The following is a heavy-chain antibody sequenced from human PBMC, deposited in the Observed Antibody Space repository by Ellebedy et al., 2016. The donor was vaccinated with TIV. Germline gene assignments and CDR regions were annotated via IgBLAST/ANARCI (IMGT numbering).Heavy chain of an antibody. CDR1: GGSFSGYY. V-gene: IGHV4-34*01. D-gene: IGHD3-10*01. CDR2: INHSGST. CDR3: ARVPRGSGSSPGSRYNWFDP. Sequence: MPSETLSLTCAVYGGSFSGYYWSWIRQPPGKGLEWLGEINHSGSTNYNPSLKSRVTVSVDTSKNQFSLKLSSVTAADTAVYYCARVPRGSGSSPGSRYNWFDPWGQGTLVTVSS. J-gene: IGHJ5*02.